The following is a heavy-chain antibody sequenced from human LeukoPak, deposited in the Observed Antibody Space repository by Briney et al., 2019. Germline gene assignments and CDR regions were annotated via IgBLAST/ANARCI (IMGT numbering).Heavy chain of an antibody. V-gene: IGHV3-30-3*01. D-gene: IGHD6-6*01. Sequence: GGSLRLSCAASGFTFSSYAMHWVRQAPGKGLEWVAVISYDGSNKYYADSVKGRFTISRDSSKNTLYLQMNSLRAEDTAVYYCARDIERISSSPGYYFDYWGQGTLVTVSS. CDR1: GFTFSSYA. CDR2: ISYDGSNK. CDR3: ARDIERISSSPGYYFDY. J-gene: IGHJ4*02.